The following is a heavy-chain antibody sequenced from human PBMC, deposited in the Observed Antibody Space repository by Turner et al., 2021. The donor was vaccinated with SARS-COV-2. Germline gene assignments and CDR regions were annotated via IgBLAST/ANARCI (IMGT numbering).Heavy chain of an antibody. V-gene: IGHV4-39*02. CDR2: IYDSGAT. CDR3: AGDTRVVPLWVDS. J-gene: IGHJ4*02. Sequence: QLPLPESGPGLVKPSETLSLTCTVSGASVDNSDYYWAWIRQPPEKGLEWIGNIYDSGATYYIPSLKSRVTISVDTSKNQFCLKLTSVTAADTAVYFGAGDTRVVPLWVDSWGQGTLVTVSS. D-gene: IGHD2-2*01. CDR1: GASVDNSDYY.